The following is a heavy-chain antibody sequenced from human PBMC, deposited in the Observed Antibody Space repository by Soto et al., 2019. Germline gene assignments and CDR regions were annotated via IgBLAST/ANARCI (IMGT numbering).Heavy chain of an antibody. CDR3: VMVDNYVTPTPQDV. J-gene: IGHJ6*02. D-gene: IGHD3-16*01. Sequence: QVQLVQSGDEVKKPGASVKVSCKASGYIFVNYGIAWVRQAPGQGLEWMGWISPYTGNTHSATKIQGRLTMTTDTSTSTAYTDLGSPTSDYTAVYYCVMVDNYVTPTPQDVWGQGTTVTVSS. CDR2: ISPYTGNT. CDR1: GYIFVNYG. V-gene: IGHV1-18*01.